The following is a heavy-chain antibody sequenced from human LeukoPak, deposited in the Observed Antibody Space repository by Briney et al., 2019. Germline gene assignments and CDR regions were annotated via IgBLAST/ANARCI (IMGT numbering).Heavy chain of an antibody. CDR2: ISTYNGNT. V-gene: IGHV1-18*01. D-gene: IGHD4-17*01. J-gene: IGHJ4*02. CDR3: AIEGGWGPTVYGDHVY. CDR1: GYIFTNYG. Sequence: ASVKVSCKASGYIFTNYGISWVRQAPGQGLEWLGWISTYNGNTNSAEKFQGRVTMTTDTSTSSAYMELRSLGSDDTAVYYCAIEGGWGPTVYGDHVYWGQGTLVTVSS.